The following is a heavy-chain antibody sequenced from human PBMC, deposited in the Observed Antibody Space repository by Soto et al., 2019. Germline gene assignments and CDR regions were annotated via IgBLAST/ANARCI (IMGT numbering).Heavy chain of an antibody. Sequence: QVQLVESGGGVVQPGRSLRLSCAASGFTFSSYAMHWVRQAPGKGLEWVAVISYDGSNKYYADSVEGRFTISRDNSKNTLYLQMNSLRAEDTAVYYCARDGYSSGWYSVYYYYGMYVWGQGTTVTVSS. CDR3: ARDGYSSGWYSVYYYYGMYV. CDR2: ISYDGSNK. J-gene: IGHJ6*02. D-gene: IGHD6-19*01. V-gene: IGHV3-30-3*01. CDR1: GFTFSSYA.